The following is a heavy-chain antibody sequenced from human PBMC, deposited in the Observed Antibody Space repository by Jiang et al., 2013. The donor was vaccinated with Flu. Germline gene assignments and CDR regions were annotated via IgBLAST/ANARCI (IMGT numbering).Heavy chain of an antibody. D-gene: IGHD1-14*01. CDR1: GGTLSNFV. Sequence: SGAEVKKPGSSVKVSCKASGGTLSNFVINWVRQAPGQGLEWLGRIIPVPDMSNYAQNFQGRLKFSADTSTSTVYMELNTLRSDDTAFYYCAKEEPAGPLAITGGGFHVWGQGTPGHRLF. CDR3: AKEEPAGPLAITGGGFHV. V-gene: IGHV1-69*04. CDR2: IIPVPDMS. J-gene: IGHJ4*02.